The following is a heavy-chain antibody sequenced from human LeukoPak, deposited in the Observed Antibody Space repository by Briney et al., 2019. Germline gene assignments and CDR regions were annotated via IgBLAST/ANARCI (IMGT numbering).Heavy chain of an antibody. J-gene: IGHJ3*02. CDR2: ISGTGGST. CDR1: GFTFSNCA. CDR3: AKVIAADLADGFDI. Sequence: GGSLRLSCAASGFTFSNCAMSWVRQAPGKGLEWVSAISGTGGSTYYADSVKGRFTISRDNSKNTLFLQMNSLRAEDTAVYYCAKVIAADLADGFDIWGQGTMATVSS. D-gene: IGHD6-13*01. V-gene: IGHV3-23*01.